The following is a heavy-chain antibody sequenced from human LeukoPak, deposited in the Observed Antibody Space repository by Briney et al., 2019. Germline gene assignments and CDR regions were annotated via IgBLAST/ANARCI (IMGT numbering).Heavy chain of an antibody. CDR2: IWYDGSNK. V-gene: IGHV3-33*01. CDR1: GFTFSSYG. CDR3: ARPGGEIAAAAKSGYYFDY. D-gene: IGHD6-13*01. J-gene: IGHJ4*02. Sequence: PGRSLRLSCAASGFTFSSYGMHWVRQAPGKGLEWVAVIWYDGSNKYYADSVKGRFTISRDNSKNTLYLQMNSLRAEDTAVYYCARPGGEIAAAAKSGYYFDYWGQGTLVTVSS.